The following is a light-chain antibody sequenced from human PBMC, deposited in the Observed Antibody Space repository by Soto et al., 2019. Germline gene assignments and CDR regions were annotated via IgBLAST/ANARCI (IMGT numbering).Light chain of an antibody. V-gene: IGLV2-8*01. CDR3: SSYAGSFRYV. CDR1: SSDVGNYNY. J-gene: IGLJ7*01. Sequence: QSALTQPPSASGSPGQSVTISCTGTSSDVGNYNYVSWYQQHPGKAPKLMIYEVSKRPSGVPDRFSGSKSGNTASLTVSGLQADDEADYYCSSYAGSFRYVFGSGTQLTVL. CDR2: EVS.